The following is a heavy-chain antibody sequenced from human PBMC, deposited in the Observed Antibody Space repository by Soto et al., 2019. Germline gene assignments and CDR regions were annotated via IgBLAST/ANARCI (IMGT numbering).Heavy chain of an antibody. V-gene: IGHV1-18*01. J-gene: IGHJ4*02. CDR2: ISAYNSNT. Sequence: QVQLVQSGAEVKKPGASVKVSCKASGYTFTSYGITWVPQAPGQGLEGMGWISAYNSNTNYAQKLQGRVTMTTDRSTSTGYMEMRSLRADDTVVYYCGKGSNDIVYCVQGTLVTVSS. CDR1: GYTFTSYG. CDR3: GKGSNDIVY. D-gene: IGHD1-1*01.